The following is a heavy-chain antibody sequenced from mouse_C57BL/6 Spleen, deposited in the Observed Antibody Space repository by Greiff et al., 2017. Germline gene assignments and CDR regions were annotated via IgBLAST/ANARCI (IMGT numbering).Heavy chain of an antibody. J-gene: IGHJ2*01. V-gene: IGHV1-53*01. CDR1: GYTFTSYW. CDR2: INPSNGGT. Sequence: VQLQQSGTELVKPGASVKLSCKASGYTFTSYWMHWVKQRPGQGLEWIGNINPSNGGTNYNEKFKSKATLTVDKSSSTAYMQLSSLTSEDSAVYYCARGFITTVPNFDYWGQGTTLTVSS. CDR3: ARGFITTVPNFDY. D-gene: IGHD1-1*01.